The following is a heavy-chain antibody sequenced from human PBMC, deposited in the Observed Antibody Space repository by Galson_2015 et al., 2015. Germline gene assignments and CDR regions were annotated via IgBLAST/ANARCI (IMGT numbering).Heavy chain of an antibody. CDR2: IKPDGSDR. D-gene: IGHD3-16*02. J-gene: IGHJ6*02. Sequence: SLRLSCAASEFTFTNYWMNWVRQAPGKGLEWLANIKPDGSDRYYVDSVKGRFTISRDNAKNSLYLQMNSLRAKDTAVYYCARDFIAAGGRDVWGQGTTVTVS. CDR1: EFTFTNYW. CDR3: ARDFIAAGGRDV. V-gene: IGHV3-7*03.